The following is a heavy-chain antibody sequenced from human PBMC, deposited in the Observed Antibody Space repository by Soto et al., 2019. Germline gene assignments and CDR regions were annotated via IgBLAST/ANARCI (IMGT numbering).Heavy chain of an antibody. J-gene: IGHJ6*03. D-gene: IGHD4-17*01. Sequence: GGSLRLSCAASGFTFSSYAMSWVRQAPGKGLEWVSAISGSGGSTYYADSVKGRFTISRDNSKNTLYLQMNSLRAEDTAVYYCAKYYGDYVYYYYYMDVWGKGTTVTVSS. CDR1: GFTFSSYA. CDR3: AKYYGDYVYYYYYMDV. CDR2: ISGSGGST. V-gene: IGHV3-23*01.